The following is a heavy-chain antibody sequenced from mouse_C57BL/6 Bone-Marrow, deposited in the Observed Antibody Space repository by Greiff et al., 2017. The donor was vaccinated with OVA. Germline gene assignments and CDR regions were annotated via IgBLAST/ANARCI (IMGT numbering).Heavy chain of an antibody. D-gene: IGHD2-1*01. CDR3: ARQGNYVDYYAMDY. CDR2: INSDGGST. V-gene: IGHV5-2*01. CDR1: EYEFPSHD. J-gene: IGHJ4*01. Sequence: DVMLVESGGGLVQPGESLKLSCESNEYEFPSHDMSWVRKTPEKRLELVAAINSDGGSTYYPDTMERRFIISRDNTKKTLYLQMSSLRSEDTALYYCARQGNYVDYYAMDYWGQGTSVTVSS.